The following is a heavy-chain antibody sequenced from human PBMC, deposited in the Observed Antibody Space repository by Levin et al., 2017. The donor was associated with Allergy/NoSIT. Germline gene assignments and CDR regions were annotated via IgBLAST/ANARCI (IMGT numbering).Heavy chain of an antibody. J-gene: IGHJ6*03. V-gene: IGHV3-7*04. CDR2: IKQDGSEK. CDR1: GFTFSSYW. CDR3: ARDSYERRVAVVGTWNYYYYYMDV. D-gene: IGHD6-19*01. Sequence: SGGSLRLSCAASGFTFSSYWMTWVRQAPGKGLEWVANIKQDGSEKYYVDSVKGRFTISRDNAKNSLYLQMNSLRAEDTAVFYCARDSYERRVAVVGTWNYYYYYMDVWGKGTTVTVSS.